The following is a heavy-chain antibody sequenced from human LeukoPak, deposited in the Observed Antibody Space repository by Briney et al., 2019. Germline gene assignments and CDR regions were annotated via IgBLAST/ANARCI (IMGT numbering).Heavy chain of an antibody. CDR2: IYSGGST. CDR3: ARDLGGPRAYYYAMDV. D-gene: IGHD3-3*01. Sequence: GGSLRLSCAASGFTFSSYGMHWVRQAPGKGLEWVSVIYSGGSTYSADSVKGRFTISRDNSKNTVYLQMNSVRAEDTAVYYCARDLGGPRAYYYAMDVWGQGTTVIVSS. V-gene: IGHV3-53*01. CDR1: GFTFSSYG. J-gene: IGHJ6*02.